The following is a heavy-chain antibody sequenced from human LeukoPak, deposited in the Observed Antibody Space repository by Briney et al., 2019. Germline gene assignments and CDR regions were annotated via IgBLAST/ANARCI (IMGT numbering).Heavy chain of an antibody. Sequence: GGSLRLSCAASGFTFSSYAMHWVRQAPGKGLEWVAVISYDGSNKYYADSVKGRFTISRDNSKNTLYLQMNSLRAEDTAVYYCARDSRFTMIVVVNYYFDYWGQGTLVTVSS. D-gene: IGHD3-22*01. CDR2: ISYDGSNK. CDR1: GFTFSSYA. CDR3: ARDSRFTMIVVVNYYFDY. V-gene: IGHV3-30*04. J-gene: IGHJ4*02.